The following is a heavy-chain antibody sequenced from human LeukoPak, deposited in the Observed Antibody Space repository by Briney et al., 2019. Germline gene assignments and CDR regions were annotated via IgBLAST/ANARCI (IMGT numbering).Heavy chain of an antibody. CDR3: ARRSSGYSVDY. Sequence: GESLKISCKGSGYSFTSSWIGWVRQMPGKGLDWMGIIYPGDSDTRYSPSFQGQVTISADKSISTAYLQWSSLKASDTALYYCARRSSGYSVDYWGQGTLVTVSS. V-gene: IGHV5-51*01. CDR2: IYPGDSDT. CDR1: GYSFTSSW. J-gene: IGHJ4*02. D-gene: IGHD3-22*01.